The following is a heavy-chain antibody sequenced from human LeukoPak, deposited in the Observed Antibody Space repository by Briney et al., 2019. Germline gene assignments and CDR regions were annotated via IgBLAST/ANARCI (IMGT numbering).Heavy chain of an antibody. CDR3: ARCQSIAAAGTPNWFDP. CDR2: ISSSSSYI. J-gene: IGHJ5*02. V-gene: IGHV3-21*01. D-gene: IGHD6-13*01. CDR1: GFTFSSYS. Sequence: PGGSLRLSCAASGFTFSSYSTNWVRQAPGKGLELVSSISSSSSYIYYADSVKGRFTISRDNAKNSLYLQMNSLRAEDTAVYYCARCQSIAAAGTPNWFDPWGQGTLVTVPS.